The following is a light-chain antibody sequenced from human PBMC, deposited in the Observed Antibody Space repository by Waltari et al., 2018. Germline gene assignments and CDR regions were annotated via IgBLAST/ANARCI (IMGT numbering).Light chain of an antibody. CDR1: SSNIVSNY. J-gene: IGLJ2*01. CDR2: RNN. V-gene: IGLV1-47*01. CDR3: AAWDDSLSAVV. Sequence: QSVVTQPPSASGTPGQRVTISCSGSSSNIVSNYVYWYQQLPGTAPKLLIYRNNERPSGVPDRFSGSKSGTSASLAISGLRSEDEVDYYCAAWDDSLSAVVFGGGTKLTVL.